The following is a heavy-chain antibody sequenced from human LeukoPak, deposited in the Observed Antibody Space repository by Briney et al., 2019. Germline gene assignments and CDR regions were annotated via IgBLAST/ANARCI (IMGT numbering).Heavy chain of an antibody. CDR2: IYHSGST. CDR1: GGSISSSNW. D-gene: IGHD3-10*01. J-gene: IGHJ3*02. Sequence: SGTLSLTCAVSGGSISSSNWWSWVRQPPGKGLEWIGKIYHSGSTNYNPSLKSRVTISVDKSKNQFSLKLSSVTAADTAVYYCARATMVRGVSDAFDIWGQGTMVTVSS. V-gene: IGHV4-4*02. CDR3: ARATMVRGVSDAFDI.